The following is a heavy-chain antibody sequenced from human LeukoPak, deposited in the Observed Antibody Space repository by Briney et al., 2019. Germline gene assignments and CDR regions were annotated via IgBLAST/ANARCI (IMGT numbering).Heavy chain of an antibody. J-gene: IGHJ4*02. CDR2: ISDSGDAT. CDR1: GFTFSNNG. CDR3: AKTQGFFDY. Sequence: GGSLRLSCAASGFTFSNNGMTWVRQAPGKGLEWVTGISDSGDATYDAGSVKGRFTVSRDNSKNTLYLQMNSLRAEDTAVYYCAKTQGFFDYWGQGTLVTVSS. V-gene: IGHV3-23*01.